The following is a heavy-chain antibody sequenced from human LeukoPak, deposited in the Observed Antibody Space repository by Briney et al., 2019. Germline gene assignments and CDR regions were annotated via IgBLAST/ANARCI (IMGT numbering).Heavy chain of an antibody. D-gene: IGHD3-22*01. CDR2: ISSSSSYI. J-gene: IGHJ4*02. V-gene: IGHV3-21*01. Sequence: GGSLRLSCAASGFTFSSYSMNWVCQAPGKGLEWVSSISSSSSYIYYADSVKGRFTISRDNAKNSLYLQMNSLRAEDTAVYYCARDTDSSGYYGGSHYWGQGTLVTVSS. CDR1: GFTFSSYS. CDR3: ARDTDSSGYYGGSHY.